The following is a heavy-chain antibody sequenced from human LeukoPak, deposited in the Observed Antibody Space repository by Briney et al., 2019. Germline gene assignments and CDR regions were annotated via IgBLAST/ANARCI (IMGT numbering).Heavy chain of an antibody. CDR1: GDSVSSNTGA. Sequence: SQTLSLTCGISGDSVSSNTGAWNWIRQSPSRGLEWLGKTYYRSKWNNDYAVSVKDRITINPDTSKDQFSLQLNSVTPEDTAVYYCAREVFKYGRFYFDYWGQGTPVTVSS. J-gene: IGHJ4*02. D-gene: IGHD1-14*01. CDR3: AREVFKYGRFYFDY. V-gene: IGHV6-1*01. CDR2: TYYRSKWNN.